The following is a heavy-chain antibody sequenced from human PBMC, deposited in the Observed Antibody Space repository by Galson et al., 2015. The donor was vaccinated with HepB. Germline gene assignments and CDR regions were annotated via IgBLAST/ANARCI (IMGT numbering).Heavy chain of an antibody. J-gene: IGHJ4*02. CDR1: GFTFSSYG. D-gene: IGHD6-13*01. CDR2: IRSKASDYAT. Sequence: SLRLSCAVSGFTFSSYGMHWVRQAPGKGLEWVGRIRSKASDYATAYAASLKGRFTISRDDSKNTAYLHMNSLKTEDTAVYYCLRLGDLSGYSSSWGQGTLVTVSS. V-gene: IGHV3-73*01. CDR3: LRLGDLSGYSSS.